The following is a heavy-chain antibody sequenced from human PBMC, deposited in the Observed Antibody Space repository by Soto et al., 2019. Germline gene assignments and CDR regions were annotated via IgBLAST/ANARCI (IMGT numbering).Heavy chain of an antibody. V-gene: IGHV4-59*08. CDR1: GNSITNYY. J-gene: IGHJ4*02. D-gene: IGHD4-4*01. Sequence: SETLSLTCTFYGNSITNYYWACIRQLSGKGLEWIGYVHSNGNTHHNPSLKSRVTISMDTSKNQFSLNLNSVTAADTAVYYCARVQRRSNLPDYWGQGTLVTVS. CDR3: ARVQRRSNLPDY. CDR2: VHSNGNT.